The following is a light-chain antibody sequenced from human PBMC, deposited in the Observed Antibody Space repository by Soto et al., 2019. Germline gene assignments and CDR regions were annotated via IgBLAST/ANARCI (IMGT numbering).Light chain of an antibody. Sequence: EIVLTQSPGTLSLSPGERATLSCRASQSVSSSYLAWYQQKPGQAPRLLIYDASNRATGIPDRFTGSGSGTDFALAISRLEPEDFGVYYCQQYGDSPLTSGPGTKVDIK. CDR1: QSVSSSY. J-gene: IGKJ3*01. CDR2: DAS. V-gene: IGKV3-20*01. CDR3: QQYGDSPLT.